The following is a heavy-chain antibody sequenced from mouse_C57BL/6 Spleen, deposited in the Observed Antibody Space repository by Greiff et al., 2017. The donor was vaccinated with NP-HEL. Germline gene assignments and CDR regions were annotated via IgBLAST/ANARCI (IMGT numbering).Heavy chain of an antibody. Sequence: QVQLQQSGAELAKPGASVKLSCKASGYTFTSYWMHWVKQRPGQGLEWIGYINPSSGYTKYNQKFKDKATLTADKSSSTAYMQLSSLTYEDSAVYYCARSKASSDGTCAYWGQGTLVTVSA. CDR3: ARSKASSDGTCAY. J-gene: IGHJ3*01. V-gene: IGHV1-7*01. D-gene: IGHD4-1*01. CDR1: GYTFTSYW. CDR2: INPSSGYT.